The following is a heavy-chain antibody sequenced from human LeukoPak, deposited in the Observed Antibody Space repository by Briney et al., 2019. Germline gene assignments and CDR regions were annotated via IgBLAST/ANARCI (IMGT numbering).Heavy chain of an antibody. J-gene: IGHJ5*02. Sequence: GASVKVSCKASGYTFTSYGISWVRQAPGQGLEWLGWISAYNGNTNYAQKLQGRVTITTDTSTSTAYMELRSLRSDDTAVYYCARSMPYSSGWYGMSGFDPWGQGTLVTVSS. CDR1: GYTFTSYG. CDR2: ISAYNGNT. CDR3: ARSMPYSSGWYGMSGFDP. D-gene: IGHD6-19*01. V-gene: IGHV1-18*01.